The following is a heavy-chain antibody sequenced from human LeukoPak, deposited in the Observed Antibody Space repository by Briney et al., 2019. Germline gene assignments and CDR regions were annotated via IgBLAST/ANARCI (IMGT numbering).Heavy chain of an antibody. J-gene: IGHJ6*03. D-gene: IGHD5-18*01. CDR3: ARGTAMVYYYYYMDV. Sequence: SVTVSCKASGGTFSSYAISWVRQAPGQGLEWMGGIIPIFGTANYAQKFQGRVTITADKSTSTAYMELSSLRSEDTAVYYCARGTAMVYYYYYMDVWGKGTTVTVSS. CDR2: IIPIFGTA. V-gene: IGHV1-69*06. CDR1: GGTFSSYA.